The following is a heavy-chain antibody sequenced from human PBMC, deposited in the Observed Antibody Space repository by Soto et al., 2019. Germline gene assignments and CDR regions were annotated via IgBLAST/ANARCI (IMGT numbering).Heavy chain of an antibody. CDR3: ARRDRSGFSYWLDT. Sequence: PSETLSLTCTVSGSSISSGDYYWSWIRQHPGKGLEWIGTIYFSGTTYYNPSLKSRVTISVDTSKNQFSLNLSSVTAADTAVYYCARRDRSGFSYWLDTWGQGTLVTVSS. V-gene: IGHV4-31*03. J-gene: IGHJ5*02. CDR2: IYFSGTT. D-gene: IGHD3-22*01. CDR1: GSSISSGDYY.